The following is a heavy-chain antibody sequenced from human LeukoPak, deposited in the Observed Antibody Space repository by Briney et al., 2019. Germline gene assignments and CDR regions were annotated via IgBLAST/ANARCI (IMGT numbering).Heavy chain of an antibody. CDR2: INPNSAGT. J-gene: IGHJ5*02. CDR1: GYTFTGYY. D-gene: IGHD2-8*02. CDR3: AAGTGQRSNWFDP. V-gene: IGHV1-2*02. Sequence: ASVKVSCKASGYTFTGYYMHWVRQAPGQGLEWMGWINPNSAGTNYAQKFQERVTITRDMSTSTAYMELSSLRSEDTAVYYCAAGTGQRSNWFDPWGQGTLVTVSS.